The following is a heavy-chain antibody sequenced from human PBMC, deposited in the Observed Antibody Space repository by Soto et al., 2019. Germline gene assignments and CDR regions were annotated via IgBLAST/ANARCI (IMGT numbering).Heavy chain of an antibody. CDR1: GFTFSSYG. CDR3: AKDLGEDYRKKPRGEYYYGMDV. CDR2: ISYDGSNK. D-gene: IGHD3-16*01. J-gene: IGHJ6*02. Sequence: GGSLRLSCAASGFTFSSYGMHWVRQAPGKGLEWVAVISYDGSNKYYADSVKGRFTISRDNSKNTLYLQMNSLRAEDTAVYYCAKDLGEDYRKKPRGEYYYGMDVWGQGTTVTVSS. V-gene: IGHV3-30*18.